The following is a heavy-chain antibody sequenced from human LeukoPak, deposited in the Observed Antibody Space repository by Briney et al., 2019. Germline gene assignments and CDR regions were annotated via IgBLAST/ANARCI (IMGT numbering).Heavy chain of an antibody. V-gene: IGHV1-69*06. CDR3: ASSSSSGYYYYYMDV. J-gene: IGHJ6*03. Sequence: SVKVSCKASGYTFTSYGISWVRQAPGQGLEWMGGIIPIFGTANYAQKFQGRVTITADKSTSTAYMELSSLRSEDTAVYYCASSSSSGYYYYYMDVWGKGTTVTVSS. CDR2: IIPIFGTA. CDR1: GYTFTSYG. D-gene: IGHD6-6*01.